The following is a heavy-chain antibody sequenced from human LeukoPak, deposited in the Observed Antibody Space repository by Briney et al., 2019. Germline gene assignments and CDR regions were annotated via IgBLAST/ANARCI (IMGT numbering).Heavy chain of an antibody. CDR3: ARDVFEGQRQSDAFDV. CDR1: GFTFGSHW. D-gene: IGHD6-25*01. J-gene: IGHJ3*01. V-gene: IGHV3-74*01. Sequence: PGGSLRLSCAASGFTFGSHWMHWVRQAPGEGLVWVSRVNGPGDWTHYADSVRGRFIISRDNAENTISLQMNNLRAEDTAVYFCARDVFEGQRQSDAFDVWGQGTMVTDSS. CDR2: VNGPGDWT.